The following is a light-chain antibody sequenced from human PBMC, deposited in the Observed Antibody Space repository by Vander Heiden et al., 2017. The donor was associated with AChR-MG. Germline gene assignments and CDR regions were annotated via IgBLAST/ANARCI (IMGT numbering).Light chain of an antibody. CDR3: CSYAGSSTYV. J-gene: IGLJ1*01. CDR2: EVT. Sequence: QSALTQPASVSGSPGQSITISCTGTSSIVGSYNLVSWYQQHPGKAPKLMIYEVTKRPSGVSNRLSGSKSGNTASLTISGLRAEDEADYYCCSYAGSSTYVFGAGTKVTVL. CDR1: SSIVGSYNL. V-gene: IGLV2-23*02.